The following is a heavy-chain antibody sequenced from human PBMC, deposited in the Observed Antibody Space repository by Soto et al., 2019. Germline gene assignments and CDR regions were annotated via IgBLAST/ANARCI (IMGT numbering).Heavy chain of an antibody. J-gene: IGHJ3*02. CDR3: ARTWLAGGTPADAFDI. Sequence: SETLSLTCAVSASSISSAYFWGWIRQPPGKGLEWIATIFHTGGTYYNPSLKSRVTISVDTSNNQFSLRLNSVTAADTALYFCARTWLAGGTPADAFDIWGQGTMVTVS. V-gene: IGHV4-38-2*01. D-gene: IGHD2-15*01. CDR1: ASSISSAYF. CDR2: IFHTGGT.